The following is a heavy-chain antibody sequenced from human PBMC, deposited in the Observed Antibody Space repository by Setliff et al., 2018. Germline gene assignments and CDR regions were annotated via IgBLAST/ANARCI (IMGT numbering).Heavy chain of an antibody. CDR3: ARRFSSGNYNNLGY. CDR2: INPNSGGT. CDR1: GGTFNTYA. J-gene: IGHJ4*02. V-gene: IGHV1-2*02. D-gene: IGHD3-10*01. Sequence: GVSVKVSCKASGGTFNTYAINWVRQAPGQGLEWMGWINPNSGGTNYAQKFQGRVTMTRDTSISTAYMELSALRSDDTAVYYCARRFSSGNYNNLGYWGQGALVTVSS.